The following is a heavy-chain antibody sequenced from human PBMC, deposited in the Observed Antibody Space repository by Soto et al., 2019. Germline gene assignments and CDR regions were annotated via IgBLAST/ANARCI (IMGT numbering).Heavy chain of an antibody. CDR1: GGTFSSYP. CDR3: ASSAAVLYYYYYGMDV. V-gene: IGHV1-69*01. J-gene: IGHJ6*02. Sequence: QVQLVPSGAEVKKPGSSVKVSCKASGGTFSSYPISWVRQAPGQGLEWRGGIIPIFGTANYAQKFQGRVTITADESTSTAYMELSSLRSEDTAVYYCASSAAVLYYYYYGMDVWGQGTTVTVSS. D-gene: IGHD6-13*01. CDR2: IIPIFGTA.